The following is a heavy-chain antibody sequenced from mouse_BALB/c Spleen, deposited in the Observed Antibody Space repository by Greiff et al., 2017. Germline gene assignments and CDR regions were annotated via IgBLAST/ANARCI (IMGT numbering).Heavy chain of an antibody. CDR1: GYTFTSYW. Sequence: LQQPGSELVRPGASVKLSCKASGYTFTSYWMHWVKQRPGQGLEWIGNIYPGSGSTNYDEKFKSKATLTVDTSSSTAYMQLSSLTSEDSAVYYCTRITTVVLDYWGQGTTLTVSS. V-gene: IGHV1S22*01. CDR3: TRITTVVLDY. CDR2: IYPGSGST. D-gene: IGHD1-1*01. J-gene: IGHJ2*01.